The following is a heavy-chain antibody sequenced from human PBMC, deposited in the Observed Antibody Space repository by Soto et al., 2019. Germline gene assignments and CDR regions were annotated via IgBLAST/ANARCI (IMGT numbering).Heavy chain of an antibody. J-gene: IGHJ4*02. V-gene: IGHV3-15*01. CDR2: IKSKTDGGTT. D-gene: IGHD3-3*01. CDR3: TTDTLVITIFGVVSL. CDR1: GFTFTNAW. Sequence: PXESLRLSCAASGFTFTNAWMTWVRQAPGKGLEWVGRIKSKTDGGTTDYAAPVKGRFTISRDDSKNTLYLQMNSLKTEDSAVYYCTTDTLVITIFGVVSLWGQGTLVTVSS.